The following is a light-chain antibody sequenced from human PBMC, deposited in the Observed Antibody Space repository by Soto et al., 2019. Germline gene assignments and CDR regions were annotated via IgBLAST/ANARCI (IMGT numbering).Light chain of an antibody. Sequence: QSALTQPHSVSGSPGQSVTISCTGTSSDVGGYDYVAWYQQYPGKAPKVMIYDVTKRPSGVPDRISGTKSGNTASLTISGLQAEDEADYYCCSYAGSYTWVFGGGTKVTVL. CDR3: CSYAGSYTWV. J-gene: IGLJ3*02. CDR1: SSDVGGYDY. V-gene: IGLV2-11*01. CDR2: DVT.